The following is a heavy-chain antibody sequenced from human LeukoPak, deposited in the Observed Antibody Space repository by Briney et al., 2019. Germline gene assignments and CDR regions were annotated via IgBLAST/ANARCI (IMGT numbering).Heavy chain of an antibody. D-gene: IGHD3-10*01. Sequence: ASVKVSCKASGYTFTSYGISWVRQAPGQGLEWMGLISAYNGNTNYAQKLQGRVTITRDTSASTAYMELSSLRSEDTAVYYCARASAGHYYGSGFDYWGQGTLVTVSS. CDR2: ISAYNGNT. CDR3: ARASAGHYYGSGFDY. J-gene: IGHJ4*02. CDR1: GYTFTSYG. V-gene: IGHV1-18*01.